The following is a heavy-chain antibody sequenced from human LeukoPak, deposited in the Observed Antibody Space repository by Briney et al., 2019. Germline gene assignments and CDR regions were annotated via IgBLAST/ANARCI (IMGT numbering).Heavy chain of an antibody. CDR3: AKEDSSEILSLYYYDSSGYYYPNY. CDR1: GFIFRSYA. CDR2: ISYDGGNE. V-gene: IGHV3-30-3*01. J-gene: IGHJ4*02. D-gene: IGHD3-22*01. Sequence: GGSLRLSCAASGFIFRSYAMHWVRQAPGKGLEWVAIISYDGGNEYYADSVKGRFTISRDNSKNTLYLQMNSLRAEDTAVYYCAKEDSSEILSLYYYDSSGYYYPNYWGQGTLVTVSS.